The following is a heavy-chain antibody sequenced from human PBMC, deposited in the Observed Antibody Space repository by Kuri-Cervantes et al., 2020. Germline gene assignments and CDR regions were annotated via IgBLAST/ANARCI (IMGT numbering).Heavy chain of an antibody. CDR3: ARGGDGYKPLDAFDI. CDR2: INHSGST. V-gene: IGHV4-34*01. D-gene: IGHD5-24*01. Sequence: ESLKISCAVYGGSFSGYYWSWIRQPPGKGLEWIGEINHSGSTNYNPSLKSRVTISVDTSKNQFSLKLSSVTAADTAVYYCARGGDGYKPLDAFDIWGQGTMVTVSS. CDR1: GGSFSGYY. J-gene: IGHJ3*02.